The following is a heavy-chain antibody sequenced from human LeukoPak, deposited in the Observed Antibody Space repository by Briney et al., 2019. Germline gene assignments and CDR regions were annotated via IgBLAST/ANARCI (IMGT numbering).Heavy chain of an antibody. V-gene: IGHV3-48*01. J-gene: IGHJ4*02. Sequence: GSLRLSCAASGFTFSSYSMNWVRQAPGKGLKWLSYISSSSSTIYYADSVKGRFTISRDNAKNSLYLQMNSLSAEDTAVYYCARDPTEMATIAYDDYWGQGTLVTVSS. CDR2: ISSSSSTI. D-gene: IGHD5-24*01. CDR1: GFTFSSYS. CDR3: ARDPTEMATIAYDDY.